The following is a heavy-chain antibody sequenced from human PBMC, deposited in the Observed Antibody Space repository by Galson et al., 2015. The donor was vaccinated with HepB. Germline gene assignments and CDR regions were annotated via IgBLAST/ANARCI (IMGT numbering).Heavy chain of an antibody. Sequence: SLRLSCAASGFTFSSYSMNWVRQAPGKGLEWVSSLSSSSSYIYYADSVKGRFTISRDNAKNSLYLQMNSLRAEDTAVYYCARSAIRNLDYWGQGTLVTVSS. CDR2: LSSSSSYI. V-gene: IGHV3-21*01. CDR3: ARSAIRNLDY. CDR1: GFTFSSYS. D-gene: IGHD1-14*01. J-gene: IGHJ4*02.